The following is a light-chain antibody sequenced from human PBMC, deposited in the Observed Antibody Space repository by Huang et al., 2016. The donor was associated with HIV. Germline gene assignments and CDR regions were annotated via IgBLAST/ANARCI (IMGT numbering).Light chain of an antibody. J-gene: IGKJ3*01. Sequence: EIVLTQSPGTLSLSPGERAPLSCRASQSVTSSYLAWYQLKPGQAPRLLIYGASSRATGIPYRFSGSGSGTNFTLSISRLEPEDFAVYYCQQFGSSHFTFGPGTKVDIK. V-gene: IGKV3-20*01. CDR2: GAS. CDR1: QSVTSSY. CDR3: QQFGSSHFT.